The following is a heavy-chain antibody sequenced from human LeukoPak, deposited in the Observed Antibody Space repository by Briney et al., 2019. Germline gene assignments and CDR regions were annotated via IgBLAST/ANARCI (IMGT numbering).Heavy chain of an antibody. D-gene: IGHD3-9*01. CDR2: INPSGGST. CDR3: ARDLIRYFDWLLNVQGNWFDP. J-gene: IGHJ5*02. V-gene: IGHV1-46*01. Sequence: ASVKVSCKASGYTFTSYAMNWVRQAPGQGLEWMGIINPSGGSTSYAQKFQGRVTMTRDMSTSTVYMELSSLRSVDTAVYYCARDLIRYFDWLLNVQGNWFDPWGQGTLVTVSS. CDR1: GYTFTSYA.